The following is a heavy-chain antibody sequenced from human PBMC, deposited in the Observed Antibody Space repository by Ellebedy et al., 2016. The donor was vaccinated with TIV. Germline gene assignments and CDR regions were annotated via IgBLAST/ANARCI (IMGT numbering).Heavy chain of an antibody. J-gene: IGHJ4*02. CDR1: GFTFDDYA. CDR2: ISWNSGSI. CDR3: ARDGDYYLDY. D-gene: IGHD4-17*01. V-gene: IGHV3-9*01. Sequence: GGSLRLXXAASGFTFDDYAMHWVRQAPGKGLEWVSGISWNSGSIGYADSVKGRFTISRDNAKNSLYLQMNSLRAEDTAVYYCARDGDYYLDYWGQGTLVTVSS.